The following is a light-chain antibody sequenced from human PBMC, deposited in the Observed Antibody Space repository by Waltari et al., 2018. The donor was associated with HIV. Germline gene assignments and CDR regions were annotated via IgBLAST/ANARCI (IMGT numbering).Light chain of an antibody. CDR2: EVP. V-gene: IGLV2-23*02. J-gene: IGLJ2*01. CDR3: CSYAASRSVV. Sequence: QSALAQPASVSDSPGQSITISCTGTSSDVGNYNLVSWYQQHPGKVPKPIIYEVPKRPSGVSNRFSGSKSGNTASLTISGLQAEDEADYYCCSYAASRSVVFGGGTKLTVL. CDR1: SSDVGNYNL.